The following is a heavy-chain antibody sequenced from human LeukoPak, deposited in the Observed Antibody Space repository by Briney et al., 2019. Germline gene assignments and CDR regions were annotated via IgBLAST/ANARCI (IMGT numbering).Heavy chain of an antibody. CDR1: GFTFSSYS. D-gene: IGHD3-22*01. V-gene: IGHV3-21*01. CDR3: ARDPPDYYDSSVYNWFDP. Sequence: GGSLRLSCAASGFTFSSYSMNWVRQAPGKGLEWVSSISSSSSYIYYADSVKGRFTISRDNAKNSLYLQMNSLRAEDTAVYYCARDPPDYYDSSVYNWFDPWGQGTLVTVS. CDR2: ISSSSSYI. J-gene: IGHJ5*02.